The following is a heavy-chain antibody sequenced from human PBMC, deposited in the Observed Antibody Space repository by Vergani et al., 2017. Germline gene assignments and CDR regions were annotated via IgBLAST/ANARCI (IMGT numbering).Heavy chain of an antibody. CDR3: ATPQTVTTGGMEV. V-gene: IGHV1-69-2*01. D-gene: IGHD4-17*01. J-gene: IGHJ6*02. Sequence: EVQLVQSGAEVKKPGATMKISCKVSGYTFTDTYLPWVKQPPGKGLEWMGLVDPEDGETIYAEKFKGRVTIAADTSTDTAHLELSSLRSEDTAVYYCATPQTVTTGGMEVWGQGTTVIVSS. CDR1: GYTFTDTY. CDR2: VDPEDGET.